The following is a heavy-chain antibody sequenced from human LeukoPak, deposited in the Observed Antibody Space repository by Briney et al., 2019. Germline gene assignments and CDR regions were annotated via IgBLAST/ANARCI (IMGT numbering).Heavy chain of an antibody. CDR2: ISWSSGSI. V-gene: IGHV3-9*01. CDR1: GFTFDDYA. CDR3: AKDMWTGYYNSGDFDY. J-gene: IGHJ4*02. Sequence: GRSLRLSCAASGFTFDDYAMHWVRQAPGKGLEWVSGISWSSGSIGYADSVKGRFTISRDNAKNSLYLQMNSLRAEDTALYYCAKDMWTGYYNSGDFDYWGQGTLVTVSS. D-gene: IGHD3/OR15-3a*01.